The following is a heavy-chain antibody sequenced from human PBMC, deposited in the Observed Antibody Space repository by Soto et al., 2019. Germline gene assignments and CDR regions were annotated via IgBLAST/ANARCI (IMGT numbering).Heavy chain of an antibody. Sequence: SGPTLVNPTQTLTLTCTVAGFSLRTPGMRVSWLRQPPGKALEWLGRGDWNDEKFYSTSLTTRLTISKDTSKNRVVLTLTNVDPVDTSTYYCARMIPLGSYYLDFWGQGALVTVSS. J-gene: IGHJ4*02. CDR3: ARMIPLGSYYLDF. V-gene: IGHV2-70*04. CDR2: GDWNDEK. CDR1: GFSLRTPGMR. D-gene: IGHD1-26*01.